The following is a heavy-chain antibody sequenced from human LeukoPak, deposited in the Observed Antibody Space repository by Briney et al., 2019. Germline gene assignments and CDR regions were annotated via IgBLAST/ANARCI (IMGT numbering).Heavy chain of an antibody. CDR3: ARLLRSSRSFDY. J-gene: IGHJ4*02. Sequence: PSETLSLTCAVYGGSFSGYYWSWIRQPPGKGLEWIGEINHSGSTNYNPSLKSRVTISVDTSKNQFSLKLSSVTAADTAVYYCARLLRSSRSFDYWGQGTLVTVSS. CDR2: INHSGST. D-gene: IGHD6-13*01. CDR1: GGSFSGYY. V-gene: IGHV4-34*01.